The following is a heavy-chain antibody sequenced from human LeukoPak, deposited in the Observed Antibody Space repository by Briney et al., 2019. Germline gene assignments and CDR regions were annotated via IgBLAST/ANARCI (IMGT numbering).Heavy chain of an antibody. D-gene: IGHD3-10*01. Sequence: DPSETLSLTCTVSGGSISSYYWSWIRQPPGKGLEWIGYIYYSGSTNYNPSLKSRVTISVDTSKNQFSLKLSSVIAADTAVYYCARSLHYGSGSYYNYWGQGTLVTVSS. CDR1: GGSISSYY. CDR2: IYYSGST. J-gene: IGHJ4*02. V-gene: IGHV4-59*08. CDR3: ARSLHYGSGSYYNY.